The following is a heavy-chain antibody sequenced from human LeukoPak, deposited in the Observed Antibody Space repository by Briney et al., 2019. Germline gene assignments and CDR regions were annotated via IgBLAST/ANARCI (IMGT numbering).Heavy chain of an antibody. J-gene: IGHJ4*02. CDR1: GFTFSSYA. CDR3: AVVLSVVTPDYFDY. Sequence: AGGSQRLSCAASGFTFSSYAMSWVRQAPGKGLEWVSAISGSGGSTYYADSVKGRFTISRDNSKNTLYLQMNSLRAEDTAVYYCAVVLSVVTPDYFDYWGQGTLVTVSS. V-gene: IGHV3-23*01. D-gene: IGHD4-23*01. CDR2: ISGSGGST.